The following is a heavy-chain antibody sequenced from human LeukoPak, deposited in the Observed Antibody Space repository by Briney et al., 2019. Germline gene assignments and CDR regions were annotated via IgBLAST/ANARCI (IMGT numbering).Heavy chain of an antibody. CDR2: INQDESKK. Sequence: GGSLRLSCAASGFTFSSYWMSWVRQVPGKGLEWVANINQDESKKQYVDSVKGRFTISRDNAKNSLYLQMNSLRAEDTAVYYCARETWAAMSALSFDYWGQGTLVTVSS. CDR3: ARETWAAMSALSFDY. J-gene: IGHJ4*02. V-gene: IGHV3-7*01. CDR1: GFTFSSYW. D-gene: IGHD2-15*01.